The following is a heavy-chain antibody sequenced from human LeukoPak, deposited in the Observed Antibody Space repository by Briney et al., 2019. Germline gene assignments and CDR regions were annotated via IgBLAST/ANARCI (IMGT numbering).Heavy chain of an antibody. CDR1: GFTFTTYW. D-gene: IGHD5-18*01. CDR2: INSDGSIT. CDR3: ARDAVDTANAV. J-gene: IGHJ6*02. Sequence: GSLRLSCVASGFTFTTYWMHWVRQAPGKGLVWVSHINSDGSITSYADSVKGRFTISRDNAKNTLYLQMNSPRAEDTAVYYCARDAVDTANAVWGQGTTVTVSS. V-gene: IGHV3-74*01.